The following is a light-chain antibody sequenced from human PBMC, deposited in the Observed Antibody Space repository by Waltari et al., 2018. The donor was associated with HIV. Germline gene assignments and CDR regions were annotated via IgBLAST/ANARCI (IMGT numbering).Light chain of an antibody. J-gene: IGLJ3*02. CDR2: RSN. Sequence: QSVLTQPPSASGTPGQRVAISCSGSSANIGRTHVHWYQQLPGTAPKVLIYRSNQRPSGVPDRFSGSKSGTSASLAISALRSEDEADYYCATWDDSLSGPVFGGGTKLTVL. CDR1: SANIGRTH. V-gene: IGLV1-47*01. CDR3: ATWDDSLSGPV.